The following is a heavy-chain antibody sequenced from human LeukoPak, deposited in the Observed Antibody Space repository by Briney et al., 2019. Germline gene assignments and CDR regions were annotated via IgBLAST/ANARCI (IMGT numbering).Heavy chain of an antibody. CDR1: GFTFSSYA. V-gene: IGHV3-23*01. CDR3: AQDIVVVPAAINWFDP. D-gene: IGHD2-2*02. CDR2: ISGSGGST. J-gene: IGHJ5*02. Sequence: GGSLRLSCAASGFTFSSYAMSWVRQAPGKGLEWVSAISGSGGSTYYADSVKGRFIISRDNSKNTLYLQMNSLRAEDTAVYYCAQDIVVVPAAINWFDPWGQGTLVTVSS.